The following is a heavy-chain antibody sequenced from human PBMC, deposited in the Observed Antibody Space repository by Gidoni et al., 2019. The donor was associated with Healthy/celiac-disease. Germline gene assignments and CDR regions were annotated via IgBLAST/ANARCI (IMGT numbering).Heavy chain of an antibody. CDR2: IHHSGST. J-gene: IGHJ5*02. D-gene: IGHD5-12*01. Sequence: QVQLQQWGAGLLKPSETLSLTCAVYGGSFSGYYCSWFRQPPGKGLEWIGEIHHSGSTNYNPSLKSRVTISVDTSKNQFSLKLSSVTAADTAVYYCARDRKRWLQGGWFDPWGQGTLVTVSS. CDR1: GGSFSGYY. V-gene: IGHV4-34*01. CDR3: ARDRKRWLQGGWFDP.